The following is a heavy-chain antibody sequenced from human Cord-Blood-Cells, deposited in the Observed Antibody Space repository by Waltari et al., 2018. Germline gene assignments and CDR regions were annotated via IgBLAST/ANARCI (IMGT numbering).Heavy chain of an antibody. CDR1: GFTFSSYA. D-gene: IGHD3-9*01. Sequence: QVQLVESGGGVVQPGRSLRLSCAASGFTFSSYAMHWVRQAPGKGLEWVAVISYDGSNKYYADSVKGRFTISRDNSKNTLYLQMNSLRAEDTAVYYCARDGRVLRYFDWLTYWYFDLWGRGTLVTVSS. J-gene: IGHJ2*01. CDR2: ISYDGSNK. V-gene: IGHV3-30*04. CDR3: ARDGRVLRYFDWLTYWYFDL.